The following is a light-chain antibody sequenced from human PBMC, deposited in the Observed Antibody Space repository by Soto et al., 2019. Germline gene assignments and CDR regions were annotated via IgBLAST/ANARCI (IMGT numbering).Light chain of an antibody. J-gene: IGKJ4*01. CDR2: ATS. V-gene: IGKV1-12*01. Sequence: DMEMTQSPSSVSASVGDRVTISCRASQGASSWLAWYQQKPGNAPKLLIYATSTLQSGVPSRFSGRRSRTNFTLTIIGLQPDDFATYYCQQASTLPFTFGGGTKVEIK. CDR1: QGASSW. CDR3: QQASTLPFT.